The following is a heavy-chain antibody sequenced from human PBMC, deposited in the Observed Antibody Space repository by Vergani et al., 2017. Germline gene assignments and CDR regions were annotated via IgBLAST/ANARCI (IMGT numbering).Heavy chain of an antibody. CDR3: ARVNYDFWSGYHSHNWFDP. Sequence: QVQLQESGPGLVKPSETLSLTCTVSGGSISSYYWSWIRQPPGKGLEWIGYIYYSGSTNYNPSLKSRVTISVDTSKNQLSLKLSSVNAAETAVYYCARVNYDFWSGYHSHNWFDPWGQGTLVTVSS. CDR2: IYYSGST. J-gene: IGHJ5*02. CDR1: GGSISSYY. D-gene: IGHD3-3*01. V-gene: IGHV4-59*01.